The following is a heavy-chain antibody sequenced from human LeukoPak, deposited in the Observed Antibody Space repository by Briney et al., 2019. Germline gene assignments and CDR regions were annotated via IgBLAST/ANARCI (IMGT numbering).Heavy chain of an antibody. CDR2: IKQDGSEK. V-gene: IGHV3-7*01. J-gene: IGHJ6*03. CDR1: GFTFSSYS. Sequence: GGSLRLSCAASGFTFSSYSMSWVRQAPGKGLEWVANIKQDGSEKYYVDSVKGRFTISRDNAKNSLYLQMNSLRAEDTAVYYCARRREERKLQWFGARLQKKGYYMDVWGKGTTVTISS. D-gene: IGHD3-10*01. CDR3: ARRREERKLQWFGARLQKKGYYMDV.